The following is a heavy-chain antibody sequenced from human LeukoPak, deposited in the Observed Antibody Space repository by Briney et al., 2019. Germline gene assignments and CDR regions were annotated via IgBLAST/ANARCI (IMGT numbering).Heavy chain of an antibody. Sequence: SETLSLTCAVYGGSFSGYYWSWIRQPPGKGLEWIGYIYYSGSTNYNPSLKSRVTISVDTSKNQFSLKLSSVTAADTAVYYCARAELWFGELKSFDYWGQGTLVTVSS. V-gene: IGHV4-59*01. D-gene: IGHD3-10*01. J-gene: IGHJ4*02. CDR3: ARAELWFGELKSFDY. CDR2: IYYSGST. CDR1: GGSFSGYY.